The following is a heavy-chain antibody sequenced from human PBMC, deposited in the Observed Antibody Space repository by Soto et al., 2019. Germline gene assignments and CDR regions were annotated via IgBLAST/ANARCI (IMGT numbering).Heavy chain of an antibody. V-gene: IGHV3-21*01. J-gene: IGHJ3*02. CDR2: ISSSSSYI. CDR3: ARDLGRSIFPYAFDI. D-gene: IGHD3-16*01. CDR1: GFTFSSYS. Sequence: GGSLRLSCAASGFTFSSYSMNWVRQAPGKGLEWVSSISSSSSYIYYADSVKGRFTISRDNAKNSLYLQMNSLRAEDTAVYYCARDLGRSIFPYAFDIWGQGTMVTVSS.